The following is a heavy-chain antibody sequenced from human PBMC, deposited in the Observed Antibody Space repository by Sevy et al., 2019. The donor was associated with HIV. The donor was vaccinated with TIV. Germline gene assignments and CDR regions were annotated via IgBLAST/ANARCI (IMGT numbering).Heavy chain of an antibody. V-gene: IGHV3-23*01. J-gene: IGHJ3*02. D-gene: IGHD1-26*01. CDR3: AKDVWDPKYAFDI. CDR2: ISGSGGST. CDR1: GFTFSNYA. Sequence: GGSLRLSCAASGFTFSNYAMSWVRQAPGKGLEWVSTISGSGGSTYYADSVQGRFTISRDNSKNTLYLQMNSLRAEDTAVYYCAKDVWDPKYAFDIWGQGTMVTVSS.